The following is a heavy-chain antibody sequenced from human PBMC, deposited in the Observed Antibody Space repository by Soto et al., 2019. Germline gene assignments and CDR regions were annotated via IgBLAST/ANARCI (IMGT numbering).Heavy chain of an antibody. CDR3: ATPDGYSSGWFFDY. CDR2: ISYDGSNK. V-gene: IGHV3-30*03. J-gene: IGHJ4*02. D-gene: IGHD6-19*01. Sequence: GGSLRLSCAASGFTFSSYGMHWVRQAPGKGLEWVAVISYDGSNKYYADSVKGRFTISRDNSKNTLYLQMNSLRAEDTAVYYCATPDGYSSGWFFDYWGQGTLVTVSS. CDR1: GFTFSSYG.